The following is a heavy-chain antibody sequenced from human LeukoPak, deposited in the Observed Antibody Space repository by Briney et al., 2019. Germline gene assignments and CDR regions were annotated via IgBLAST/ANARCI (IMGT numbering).Heavy chain of an antibody. CDR3: VSGVRYGLREIPYFYYLDV. Sequence: ASVTVSCKASGYTFTSYDINWVRQAPGQGLGWMGWMNPNSGNTAYAQKFQGRVTMTRNTSISTAYMELIGLRSDDTAVYFCVSGVRYGLREIPYFYYLDVWGEGTTVSVSS. D-gene: IGHD3-10*01. CDR2: MNPNSGNT. J-gene: IGHJ6*03. CDR1: GYTFTSYD. V-gene: IGHV1-8*01.